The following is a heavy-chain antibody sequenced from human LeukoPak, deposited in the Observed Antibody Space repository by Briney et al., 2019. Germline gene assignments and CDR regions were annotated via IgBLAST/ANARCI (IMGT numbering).Heavy chain of an antibody. CDR1: GFSFNESY. CDR2: ISGRSYSM. CDR3: VRGKRRFDY. V-gene: IGHV3-11*01. J-gene: IGHJ4*02. Sequence: PGGSLRLSCAASGFSFNESYMTWIRQAPGKGLEWVAYISGRSYSMYYADSVKGRLNVSRDNSLNSLYLHMSSLRADDTAVYYCVRGKRRFDYWGQGTLVTVSS.